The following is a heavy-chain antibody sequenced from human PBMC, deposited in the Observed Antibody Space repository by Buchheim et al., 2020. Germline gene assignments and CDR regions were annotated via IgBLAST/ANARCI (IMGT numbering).Heavy chain of an antibody. CDR2: IVGGGNGI. CDR1: GFTFRTYA. J-gene: IGHJ4*02. Sequence: EVQLLESGGGLAQPGGSLRLSCVGSGFTFRTYAMNWVRQAPGKGLEWLSVIVGGGNGIHYADAVKGRFTISRDHSKNLLYLQMNSLRGDDTAIYYCAKDRTPDGRYELDYWGQG. V-gene: IGHV3-23*01. CDR3: AKDRTPDGRYELDY. D-gene: IGHD5-12*01.